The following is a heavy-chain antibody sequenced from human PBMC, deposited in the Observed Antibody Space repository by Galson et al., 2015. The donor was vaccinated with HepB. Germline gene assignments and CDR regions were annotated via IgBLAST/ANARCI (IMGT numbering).Heavy chain of an antibody. Sequence: SLRLSCAASGFTFSNAWMNWVRQAPGKGLEWVGRIKSKTDGGTTDYAAPVKGRFTISRDDSKNTLYLQMNSLKTEDTAVYYCTFQHLQYYDFWSPRDYWGQGTLVTVSS. CDR2: IKSKTDGGTT. V-gene: IGHV3-15*07. CDR1: GFTFSNAW. D-gene: IGHD3-3*01. J-gene: IGHJ4*02. CDR3: TFQHLQYYDFWSPRDY.